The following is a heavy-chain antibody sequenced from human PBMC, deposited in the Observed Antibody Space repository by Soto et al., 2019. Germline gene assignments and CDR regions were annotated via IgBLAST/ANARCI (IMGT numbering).Heavy chain of an antibody. J-gene: IGHJ5*02. Sequence: SETLSLTCTVAGGSINDYYWSWIRQPPGKGLEWIGYIYNSGTTYYNPSLKSRVTISVDTSKNQFSLKLTSVTAADTAVYYCARDPAPWGQGTLVTVS. V-gene: IGHV4-59*06. CDR3: ARDPAP. CDR2: IYNSGTT. CDR1: GGSINDYY.